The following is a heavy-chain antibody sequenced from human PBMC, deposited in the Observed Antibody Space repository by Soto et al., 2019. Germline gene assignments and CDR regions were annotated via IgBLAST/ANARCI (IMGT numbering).Heavy chain of an antibody. D-gene: IGHD2-15*01. CDR1: GFTFSSYA. V-gene: IGHV3-30-3*01. CDR2: ISYDGSNK. Sequence: PVGSLRLSCAASGFTFSSYAMHWVRQAPGKGLEWVAVISYDGSNKYYADSVKGRFTISRDNSKNTLYLQMNSLRAEDTAVYYCARDPGARGGTNYYYYYGMDVWGQGTTVTVSS. CDR3: ARDPGARGGTNYYYYYGMDV. J-gene: IGHJ6*02.